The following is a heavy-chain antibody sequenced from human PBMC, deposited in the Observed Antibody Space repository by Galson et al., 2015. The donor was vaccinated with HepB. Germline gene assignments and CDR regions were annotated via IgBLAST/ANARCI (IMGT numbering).Heavy chain of an antibody. CDR1: GFTFSSYA. Sequence: SLRLSCAASGFTFSSYAMHWVRQAPGKGLAYASAINTNGGSTNYASSVKGRFTISGDNSKNTLYLQMGSLRAEDMAVYYCARLYCSGGSCYFDYWGQGTLVTVSS. V-gene: IGHV3-64*01. J-gene: IGHJ4*02. CDR2: INTNGGST. D-gene: IGHD2-15*01. CDR3: ARLYCSGGSCYFDY.